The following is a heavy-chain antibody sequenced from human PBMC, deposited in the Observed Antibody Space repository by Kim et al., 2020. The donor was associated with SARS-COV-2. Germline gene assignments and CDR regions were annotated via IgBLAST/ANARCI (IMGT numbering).Heavy chain of an antibody. CDR3: ARLFGGYYAVPDH. CDR1: GGSISGYS. Sequence: SETLSLTCIVSGGSISGYSWSWIRQPPGKGLEWLGYFDYSGSTYYNPSHKNRVTISGDTSKNQLSLKVHSVTAADTAVYYCARLFGGYYAVPDHWGQGTQVTVSS. CDR2: FDYSGST. J-gene: IGHJ4*02. V-gene: IGHV4-59*08. D-gene: IGHD2-2*01.